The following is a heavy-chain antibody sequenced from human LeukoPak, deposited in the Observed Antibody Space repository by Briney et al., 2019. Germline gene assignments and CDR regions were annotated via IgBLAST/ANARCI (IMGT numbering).Heavy chain of an antibody. V-gene: IGHV6-1*01. D-gene: IGHD2-21*02. J-gene: IGHJ4*02. CDR2: AYYRSKWYN. CDR1: GDSVSSNSAA. CDR3: AREGYCGGDCYPRRPFRLDY. Sequence: SQTLSLTCAISGDSVSSNSAAWDWIRQSPSRGLEWLGRAYYRSKWYNDYAVSVKSRITINPDTSKNQFSLQLNSVTPEDTAVYYCAREGYCGGDCYPRRPFRLDYWGQGTLVTVSS.